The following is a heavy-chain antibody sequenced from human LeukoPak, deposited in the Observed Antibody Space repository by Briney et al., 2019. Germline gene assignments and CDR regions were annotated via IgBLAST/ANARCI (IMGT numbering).Heavy chain of an antibody. CDR2: IYYSGST. Sequence: PSETLSLTCTVSGGSISYYYWSWIRQPPVKGLEWIGYIYYSGSTNYNPSLKSRVTISVDTSKNQFSLNLTSVTTADTAVYYCARVSCSSTSCPRRDALDVWGQGTMVTVSS. CDR3: ARVSCSSTSCPRRDALDV. V-gene: IGHV4-59*01. J-gene: IGHJ3*01. D-gene: IGHD2-2*01. CDR1: GGSISYYY.